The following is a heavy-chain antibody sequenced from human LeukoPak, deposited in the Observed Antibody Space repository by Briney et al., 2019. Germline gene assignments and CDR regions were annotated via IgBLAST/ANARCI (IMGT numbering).Heavy chain of an antibody. V-gene: IGHV3-21*01. Sequence: GALRLSCAASGFTFSSYSMNWVRQAPGKGLEWVSSISSSSSYIYYADSVKGRFTISRDNAKNSLYLQMNSLRAADTAVYYCAQVGRQLLFDYWGQGALVTVSS. CDR3: AQVGRQLLFDY. J-gene: IGHJ4*02. D-gene: IGHD6-6*01. CDR2: ISSSSSYI. CDR1: GFTFSSYS.